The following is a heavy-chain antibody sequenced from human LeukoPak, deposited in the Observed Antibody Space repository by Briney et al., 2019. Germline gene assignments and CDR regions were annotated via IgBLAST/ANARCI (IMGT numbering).Heavy chain of an antibody. Sequence: GGSLRLSCAASGFTFSSYAMSWVRQAPGKGLEWVSAICGSGGSTYYADSVKGRFTISRDNSKNTLYLQMNSLRAEDTAVYYCAKGYYDYVWGSYFGYWGQGTLVTVSS. CDR1: GFTFSSYA. CDR3: AKGYYDYVWGSYFGY. CDR2: ICGSGGST. V-gene: IGHV3-23*01. D-gene: IGHD3-16*01. J-gene: IGHJ4*02.